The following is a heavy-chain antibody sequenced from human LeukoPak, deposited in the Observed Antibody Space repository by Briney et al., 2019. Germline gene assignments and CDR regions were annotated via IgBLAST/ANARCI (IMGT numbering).Heavy chain of an antibody. Sequence: GGSLRLSCAASGFTFSSYAMSWVLQAPGKGLEWVSAISGSGGSTYYADSVKGRFTISRDNSKNTLYLQMNSLRAEDTAVYYCASHPAVAGKYYFDYWGQGTLVTVSS. D-gene: IGHD6-19*01. CDR1: GFTFSSYA. V-gene: IGHV3-23*01. CDR3: ASHPAVAGKYYFDY. CDR2: ISGSGGST. J-gene: IGHJ4*02.